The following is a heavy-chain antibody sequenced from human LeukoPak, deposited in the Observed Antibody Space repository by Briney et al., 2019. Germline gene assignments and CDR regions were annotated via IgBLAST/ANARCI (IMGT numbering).Heavy chain of an antibody. CDR2: IKQDGSEK. J-gene: IGHJ4*02. D-gene: IGHD5-12*01. Sequence: GGSLRLSCAASGFTFSSYWISWVRQAPGKGLEWVANIKQDGSEKYYVDSVKGRFTISRDNAKNSLYLQMNSLRAEDTAVYYCARARGYDTPFDYWGQGTLVTVSS. V-gene: IGHV3-7*01. CDR3: ARARGYDTPFDY. CDR1: GFTFSSYW.